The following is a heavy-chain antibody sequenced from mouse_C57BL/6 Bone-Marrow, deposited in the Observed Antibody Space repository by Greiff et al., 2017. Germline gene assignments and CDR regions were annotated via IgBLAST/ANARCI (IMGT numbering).Heavy chain of an antibody. Sequence: LVESGAELVRPGASVTLSCKASGYTFTDYEMHWVKQTPVHGLEWIGAIDPETGGTAYNQKFKGKAILTADKSSSTAYMELRSLTSEDSAVYYCTRFLCAMDYWGQGTSVTVSS. D-gene: IGHD6-5*01. CDR2: IDPETGGT. CDR3: TRFLCAMDY. J-gene: IGHJ4*01. V-gene: IGHV1-15*01. CDR1: GYTFTDYE.